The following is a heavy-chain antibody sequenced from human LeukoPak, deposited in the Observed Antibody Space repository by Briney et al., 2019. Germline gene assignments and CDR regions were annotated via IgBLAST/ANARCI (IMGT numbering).Heavy chain of an antibody. V-gene: IGHV7-4-1*02. CDR1: GYTFTSYA. J-gene: IGHJ6*02. CDR2: INTNTGNP. D-gene: IGHD3-3*01. Sequence: ASVTVSCKASGYTFTSYAMNWVRQAPGQGLEWMGWINTNTGNPTYAQGFTGRFVFSLDTSVSTAYLQISSLKAEDTAVYYCARTLGSLRFLEWLSRVNYYYYGMDVWGQGTTVTVSS. CDR3: ARTLGSLRFLEWLSRVNYYYYGMDV.